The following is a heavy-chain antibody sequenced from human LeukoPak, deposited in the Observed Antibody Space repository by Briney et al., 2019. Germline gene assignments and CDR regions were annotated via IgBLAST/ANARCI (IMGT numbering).Heavy chain of an antibody. V-gene: IGHV1-58*02. Sequence: GASVKVPCKASGFTFSNSAMQWVRQARGQRLERIGWIVVGSGNTNYAQKFQERVTITRDMSTSTAYMELSSLRSEDTAVYYCAAGYHYDSKDPRFGMDVWGQGTTVTVSS. CDR1: GFTFSNSA. CDR3: AAGYHYDSKDPRFGMDV. J-gene: IGHJ6*02. D-gene: IGHD3-22*01. CDR2: IVVGSGNT.